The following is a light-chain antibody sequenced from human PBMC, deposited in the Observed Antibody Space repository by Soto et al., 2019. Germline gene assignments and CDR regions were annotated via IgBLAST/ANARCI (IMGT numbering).Light chain of an antibody. CDR1: QSVSSY. CDR2: DAS. V-gene: IGKV3-11*01. J-gene: IGKJ1*01. Sequence: VVVTLSPATLSLSTGERATLSCRASQSVSSYLAWYQQKPGQAPRLLIYDASNRATGIPARFSGSGSGTDFTLTISSLEPEDFAVYYCQQRSNWPWTSGQGTKVDIK. CDR3: QQRSNWPWT.